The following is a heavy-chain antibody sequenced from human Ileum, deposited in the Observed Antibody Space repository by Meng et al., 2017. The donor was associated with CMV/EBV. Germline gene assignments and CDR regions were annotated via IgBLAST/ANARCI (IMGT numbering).Heavy chain of an antibody. CDR2: ISYDGSNK. V-gene: IGHV3-30-3*01. D-gene: IGHD3-22*01. CDR3: ARDPSFDSSGPDAYYFDY. J-gene: IGHJ4*02. CDR1: GFTFSSYA. Sequence: GESLKISCAASGFTFSSYAMHWVRQAPGKWLEWVAVISYDGSNKYYADSVKGRFTISRDNSKNTLYLQMNSLRAEDTAVYYCARDPSFDSSGPDAYYFDYWGQGTLVTVSS.